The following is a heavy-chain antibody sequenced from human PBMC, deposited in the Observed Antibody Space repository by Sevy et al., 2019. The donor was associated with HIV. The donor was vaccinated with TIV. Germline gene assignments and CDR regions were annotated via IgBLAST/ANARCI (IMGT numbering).Heavy chain of an antibody. CDR3: VRTEWLIPYSYFDL. V-gene: IGHV5-51*01. Sequence: GESLKISCKGSGYDFTSHWIGWVRQMPGKGLEWMGIINPNDFDTRYSPSFQGQVSISVDKSINTAYLQWSSLRASDIAIYYCVRTEWLIPYSYFDLWGRGTVVTVSS. D-gene: IGHD5-12*01. J-gene: IGHJ2*01. CDR1: GYDFTSHW. CDR2: INPNDFDT.